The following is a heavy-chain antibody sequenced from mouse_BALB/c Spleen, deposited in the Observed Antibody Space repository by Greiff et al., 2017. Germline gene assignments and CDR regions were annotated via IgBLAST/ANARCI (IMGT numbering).Heavy chain of an antibody. D-gene: IGHD1-2*01. J-gene: IGHJ4*01. CDR2: IWSGGST. Sequence: VKLVESGPGLVQPSQSLSITCTVSGFSLTSYGVHWVRQSPGKGLEWLGVIWSGGSTDYNAAFISRLSISKDNSKSQVFFKMNSLQANDTAIYYCARNEDHYYGYGAMDYWGQGTSVTVSS. V-gene: IGHV2-2*02. CDR3: ARNEDHYYGYGAMDY. CDR1: GFSLTSYG.